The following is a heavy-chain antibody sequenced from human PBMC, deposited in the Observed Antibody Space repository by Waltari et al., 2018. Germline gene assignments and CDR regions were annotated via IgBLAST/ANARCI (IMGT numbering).Heavy chain of an antibody. J-gene: IGHJ4*02. CDR1: GYTFSSYA. D-gene: IGHD3-22*01. CDR2: INAGNGNT. Sequence: QVQLVQSGAEVKKPGASVKVSCKASGYTFSSYAMHWVRQAPGQRLEWMGWINAGNGNTKYSQECQGKVTITRNTSASTAYMELSSLRSEDMAVYYCALPSSSSGYYGYWGQGTLVTVSS. CDR3: ALPSSSSGYYGY. V-gene: IGHV1-3*03.